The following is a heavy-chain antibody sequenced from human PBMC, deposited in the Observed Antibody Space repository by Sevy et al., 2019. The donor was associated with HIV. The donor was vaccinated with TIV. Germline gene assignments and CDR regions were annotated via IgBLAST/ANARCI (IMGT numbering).Heavy chain of an antibody. J-gene: IGHJ4*02. D-gene: IGHD6-13*01. CDR3: ARGRPGYSTSWYVY. CDR1: GFTFSSYG. V-gene: IGHV3-33*01. Sequence: GGSLRLSCAASGFTFSSYGMHWVRQAPDKGLEWVAVIWFDGSDKYYADSVKGRFTISRDNSQITVYLQMNSLRVEDTAIYYCARGRPGYSTSWYVYWGQGTLVTVSS. CDR2: IWFDGSDK.